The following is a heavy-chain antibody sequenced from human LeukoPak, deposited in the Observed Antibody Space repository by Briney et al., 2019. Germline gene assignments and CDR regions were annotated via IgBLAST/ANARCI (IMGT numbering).Heavy chain of an antibody. V-gene: IGHV4-59*01. CDR1: GGTLSSYY. CDR3: ARASGVSDWFRADY. Sequence: SGTLSLTCTVSGGTLSSYYLNWIRQPPGKGLEWVGYIYYSGSTNYNPSLKSRVTISLDTSKNQYSLKVSSVPAANTAVYYCARASGVSDWFRADYWGQGTLVTVSS. J-gene: IGHJ4*02. D-gene: IGHD3-9*01. CDR2: IYYSGST.